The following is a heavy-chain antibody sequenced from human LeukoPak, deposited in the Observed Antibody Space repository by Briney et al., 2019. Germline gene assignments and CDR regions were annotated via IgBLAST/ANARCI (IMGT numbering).Heavy chain of an antibody. CDR3: AKGGYGSTRDRWFDP. V-gene: IGHV5-51*01. CDR1: GYSFNTYW. D-gene: IGHD5-12*01. Sequence: GESLKISFQGSGYSFNTYWIAWGRQMPGKGVEWMGIIYPGDSDTTYSPSFQGQVTISVDKSISTAYLQWSSLKASDTAMYYCAKGGYGSTRDRWFDPWGQGTLVTVSS. J-gene: IGHJ5*02. CDR2: IYPGDSDT.